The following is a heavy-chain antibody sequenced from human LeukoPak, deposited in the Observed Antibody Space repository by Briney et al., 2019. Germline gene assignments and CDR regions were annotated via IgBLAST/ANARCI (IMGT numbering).Heavy chain of an antibody. CDR1: AFNFGEFG. Sequence: LRLACAPSAFNFGEFGMRWVRQPAGKGMEWVSCIGWGGATTGHAACVKGRFTISRDNVENSLYLQMNSLRPDDTCVYYCAKDTSRVYSRTWSSPTTIFDSWGQGILVTVSS. D-gene: IGHD6-13*01. CDR2: IGWGGATT. CDR3: AKDTSRVYSRTWSSPTTIFDS. J-gene: IGHJ4*02. V-gene: IGHV3-9*01.